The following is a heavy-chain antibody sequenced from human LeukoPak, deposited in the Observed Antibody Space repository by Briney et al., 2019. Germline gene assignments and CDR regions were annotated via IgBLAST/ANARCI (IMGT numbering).Heavy chain of an antibody. CDR3: AKRSRSSGWYVDY. Sequence: GGSLRLSCAASGFTFSSYGMHWVRQAPGKGLEWVAVISYDGSNKYYADSVKGRFTISRDNSKNTLYLQMNSLRAEDTAVCYCAKRSRSSGWYVDYWGQGTLVTVSS. J-gene: IGHJ4*02. CDR1: GFTFSSYG. D-gene: IGHD6-19*01. V-gene: IGHV3-30*18. CDR2: ISYDGSNK.